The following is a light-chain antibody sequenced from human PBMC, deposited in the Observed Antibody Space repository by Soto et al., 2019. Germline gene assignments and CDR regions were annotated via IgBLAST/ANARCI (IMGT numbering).Light chain of an antibody. CDR3: CSYAGSYTSRV. Sequence: QSALTQPRSVSGSPGQSVTISCTGTSSDVGGYNYVSWYQQHPGKAPKLMIYDVIKRPSGVPDRFSGSKSGNTASLTISGREAEYEGDYYCCSYAGSYTSRVFGTGTKVTVL. CDR1: SSDVGGYNY. CDR2: DVI. V-gene: IGLV2-11*01. J-gene: IGLJ1*01.